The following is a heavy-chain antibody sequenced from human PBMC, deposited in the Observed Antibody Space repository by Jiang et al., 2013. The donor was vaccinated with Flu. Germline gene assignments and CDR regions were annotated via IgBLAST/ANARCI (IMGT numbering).Heavy chain of an antibody. CDR2: IYYSGST. CDR1: DGSFSPYS. Sequence: GLVKPSETLSLTCTVSDGSFSPYSWSWIRQPPGKGLEWIGFIYYSGSTKYNPSLESRVTISLDTSSNQFFLRLTSLTAADTAVYYCARTYYYDSSGYYSPDYYYYGMDVWGQGTTVTVSS. J-gene: IGHJ6*02. CDR3: ARTYYYDSSGYYSPDYYYYGMDV. V-gene: IGHV4-59*08. D-gene: IGHD3-22*01.